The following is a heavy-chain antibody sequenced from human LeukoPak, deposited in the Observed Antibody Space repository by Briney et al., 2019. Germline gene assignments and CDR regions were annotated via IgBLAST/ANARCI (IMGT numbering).Heavy chain of an antibody. V-gene: IGHV3-23*01. D-gene: IGHD3-10*01. Sequence: GGSLRISCVASRFTFSNARMSWVRQAPGKGLEWVSNISGSGGSTYYADSVKGRFTISRDNSKNTLYLQMNSLKTEDTAVYYCTRFQELGELLDYWGQGTLVTVSS. CDR3: TRFQELGELLDY. J-gene: IGHJ4*02. CDR1: RFTFSNAR. CDR2: ISGSGGST.